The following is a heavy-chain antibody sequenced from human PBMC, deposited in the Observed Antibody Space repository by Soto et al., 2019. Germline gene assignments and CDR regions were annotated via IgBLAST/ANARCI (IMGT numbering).Heavy chain of an antibody. CDR3: ARDLRVLRFLEYGMDV. J-gene: IGHJ6*02. CDR2: IYYSGST. CDR1: GGSISSGDYY. D-gene: IGHD3-3*01. V-gene: IGHV4-30-4*01. Sequence: PSETLSLTCTVSGGSISSGDYYWSWIRQPPGKGLERIGYIYYSGSTYYNPSLKSRVTISVDTSKNQFSLKLSSVTAADTAVYYCARDLRVLRFLEYGMDVWGQGTTVTVSS.